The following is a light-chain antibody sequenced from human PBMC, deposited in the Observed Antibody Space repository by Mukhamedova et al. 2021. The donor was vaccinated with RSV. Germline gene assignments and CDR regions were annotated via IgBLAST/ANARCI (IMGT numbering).Light chain of an antibody. J-gene: IGKJ5*01. CDR1: SITNN. Sequence: SITNNLAWYQQKPGQPPRLLIYGASTRATGISARFSGSGSGTEFTLTISSMQSEDFAVYYCQQYHNWPPITFGQGTRLEIK. CDR3: QQYHNWPPIT. V-gene: IGKV3-15*01. CDR2: GAS.